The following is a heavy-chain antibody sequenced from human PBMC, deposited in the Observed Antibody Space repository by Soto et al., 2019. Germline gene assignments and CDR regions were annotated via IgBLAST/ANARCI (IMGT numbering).Heavy chain of an antibody. CDR3: ARAGPPYYMDV. CDR2: IYYSGST. Sequence: SETLSLTCTLSGGSISSYYWSWIRQPPGKGLEWIGYIYYSGSTNYNPSLKSRVTISVDTSKNQFSLKLSSVTAADTAVYYCARAGPPYYMDVWGKGTTVTVSS. CDR1: GGSISSYY. V-gene: IGHV4-59*01. J-gene: IGHJ6*03.